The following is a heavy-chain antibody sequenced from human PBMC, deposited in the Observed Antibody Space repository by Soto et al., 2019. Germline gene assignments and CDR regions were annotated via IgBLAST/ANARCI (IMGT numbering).Heavy chain of an antibody. J-gene: IGHJ4*02. D-gene: IGHD6-19*01. V-gene: IGHV4-39*01. CDR3: ARQGGQWLVPDDVSTLDY. Sequence: SETLSLTCTVSGGSISSSSYYWGWIRQPPGKGLEWIGSIYYSGSTYYNPSLKSRVTISVDTSKNQFSLKLSSVTAADTAVYYCARQGGQWLVPDDVSTLDYWGQGTPVTVSS. CDR1: GGSISSSSYY. CDR2: IYYSGST.